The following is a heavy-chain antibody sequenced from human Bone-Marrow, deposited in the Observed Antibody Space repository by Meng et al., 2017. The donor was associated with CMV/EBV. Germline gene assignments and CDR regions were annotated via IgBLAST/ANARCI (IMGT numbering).Heavy chain of an antibody. CDR2: IRYDGSIK. V-gene: IGHV3-30*02. CDR3: ARRITMVRGVIIRGPGNWFDP. J-gene: IGHJ5*02. Sequence: GESLKISCAASGFSFNKYGMHWVRQAPGKGLEWVAFIRYDGSIKDYADSVTGRFSISRDSSKNTLFLQMNSLRAEDTAVYYCARRITMVRGVIIRGPGNWFDPWGQGTLVTVSS. CDR1: GFSFNKYG. D-gene: IGHD3-10*01.